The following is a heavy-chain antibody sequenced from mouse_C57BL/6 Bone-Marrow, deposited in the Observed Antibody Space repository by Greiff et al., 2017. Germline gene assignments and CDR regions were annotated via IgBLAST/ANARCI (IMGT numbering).Heavy chain of an antibody. CDR2: IYPGSGST. J-gene: IGHJ4*01. Sequence: QVQLQQSGAELVKPGASVKMSCKASGYTFTSYWITWVKQRPGQGLEWIGDIYPGSGSTNYNEKFKSKATLTVDTSSSSAYMQLSSLTSEDSAVYSCAGEHTVDYSMDYWGQGTSGTVSS. V-gene: IGHV1-55*01. CDR1: GYTFTSYW. CDR3: AGEHTVDYSMDY.